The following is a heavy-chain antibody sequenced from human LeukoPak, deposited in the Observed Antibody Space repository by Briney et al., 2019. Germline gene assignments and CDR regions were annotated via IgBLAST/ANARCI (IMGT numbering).Heavy chain of an antibody. CDR1: GFTFSSYE. Sequence: GGSLRLSCAASGFTFSSYEMNWVRQAPGKGLEWVSYISSGSGAVHYADSVKGRFTISRDSAKNSLYLQMNSLRDEDTAVYYCARDKDWAFDYWGQGTLVTVSS. CDR3: ARDKDWAFDY. J-gene: IGHJ4*02. V-gene: IGHV3-48*02. CDR2: ISSGSGAV. D-gene: IGHD3/OR15-3a*01.